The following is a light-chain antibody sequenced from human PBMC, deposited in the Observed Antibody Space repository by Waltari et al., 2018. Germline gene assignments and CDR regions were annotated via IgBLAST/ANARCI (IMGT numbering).Light chain of an antibody. J-gene: IGKJ4*01. CDR1: QTVSND. V-gene: IGKV3-15*01. Sequence: ETVMTQSPATLSLSPGERATLSCRASQTVSNDLAWYQQKPGQAPRLLIYGASTRPTGVPARFSGSGSGTECTLTISSLQSDDFEVYYCQQYHNWPLTFGGGTKVEIK. CDR3: QQYHNWPLT. CDR2: GAS.